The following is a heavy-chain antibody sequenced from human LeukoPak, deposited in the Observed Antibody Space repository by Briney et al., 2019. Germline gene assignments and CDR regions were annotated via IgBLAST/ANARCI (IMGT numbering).Heavy chain of an antibody. CDR1: GGSISSSSYY. CDR2: IYCSGST. V-gene: IGHV4-31*03. D-gene: IGHD5-18*01. CDR3: ARDATTAMVSYFDY. Sequence: SETLSLTCTVSGGSISSSSYYWGWIRQPPGKGLEWIGYIYCSGSTYYNPSLKSRVTISVDTSKNQFSLKLSSVTAADTAVYYCARDATTAMVSYFDYWGQGTLVTVSS. J-gene: IGHJ4*02.